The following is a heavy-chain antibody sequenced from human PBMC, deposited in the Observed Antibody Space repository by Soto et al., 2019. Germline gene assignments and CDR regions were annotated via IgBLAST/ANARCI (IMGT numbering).Heavy chain of an antibody. CDR2: ISGDGVT. V-gene: IGHV3-23*01. D-gene: IGHD5-18*01. CDR1: GFTFSTYA. CDR3: ARDRSYPRDTFDI. J-gene: IGHJ3*02. Sequence: HPGGSLRLSCAASGFTFSTYAMSWVRQVPGKGLQWLSAISGDGVTWYIDSVKGRFTISRDNSRNTVSLQMTSLRAEDTALYYCARDRSYPRDTFDIWGQGTMVTVS.